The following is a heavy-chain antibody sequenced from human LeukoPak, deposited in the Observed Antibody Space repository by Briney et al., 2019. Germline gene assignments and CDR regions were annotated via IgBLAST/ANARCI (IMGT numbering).Heavy chain of an antibody. CDR2: IIPNSGAT. CDR1: GYTFTDYY. Sequence: ASVKVSCKASGYTFTDYYIHWVRQPPGQGLEGMGWIIPNSGATNYAQKFQGRVTMTKDTSISTGYMELSGLRSDGTAVYYCARIRGGNNYHFDYWGQGTLVTVSS. D-gene: IGHD1-26*01. V-gene: IGHV1-2*02. J-gene: IGHJ4*02. CDR3: ARIRGGNNYHFDY.